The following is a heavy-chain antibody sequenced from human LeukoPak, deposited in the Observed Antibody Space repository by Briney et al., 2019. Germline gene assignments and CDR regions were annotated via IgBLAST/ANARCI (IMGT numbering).Heavy chain of an antibody. D-gene: IGHD2-15*01. J-gene: IGHJ4*02. CDR1: GYTFTRYY. CDR2: INPSGGST. Sequence: GASVKVSCKASGYTFTRYYMHWVRQAPGQGLEWMGIINPSGGSTSYAQKFQGRVTMTRDTSTSTVYMELSSLRSEDTAVYYCARAFPYCSGGSCYYRETNGYYFDYWGQGTLVTVSS. CDR3: ARAFPYCSGGSCYYRETNGYYFDY. V-gene: IGHV1-46*01.